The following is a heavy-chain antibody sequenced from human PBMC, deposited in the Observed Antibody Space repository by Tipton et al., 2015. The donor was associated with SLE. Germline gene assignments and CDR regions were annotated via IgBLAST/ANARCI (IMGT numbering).Heavy chain of an antibody. V-gene: IGHV4-34*01. CDR1: GGSFSGYY. Sequence: LRLSCAVYGGSFSGYYWSWIRQPPGKGLEWIGEINHSGSTNYNPSLKSRVTISVDTSKNQFSLKLSSVTAADTAVYYCARTPYDILTGYSLAFDYWGQGTLVTVSS. CDR3: ARTPYDILTGYSLAFDY. D-gene: IGHD3-9*01. J-gene: IGHJ4*02. CDR2: INHSGST.